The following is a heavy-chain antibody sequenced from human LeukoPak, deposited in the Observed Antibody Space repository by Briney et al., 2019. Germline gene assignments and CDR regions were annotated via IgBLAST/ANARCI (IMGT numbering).Heavy chain of an antibody. CDR3: ARDSLEYSSNKDHYMDV. V-gene: IGHV1-46*01. J-gene: IGHJ6*03. Sequence: ASVKVSCKASGYTFTSYYMHWVRQAPGQGLEWMGIINPSGGSTSYAQKFQGRVTMTRDTSTSTVYMELSSLRSEDTAVYYCARDSLEYSSNKDHYMDVWGKGTTVTVSS. D-gene: IGHD6-6*01. CDR2: INPSGGST. CDR1: GYTFTSYY.